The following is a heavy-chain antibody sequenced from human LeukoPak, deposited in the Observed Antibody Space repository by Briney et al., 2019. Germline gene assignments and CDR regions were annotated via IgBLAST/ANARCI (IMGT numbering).Heavy chain of an antibody. CDR1: GGSISSSSYY. V-gene: IGHV4-39*07. Sequence: PSETLSLTCTVSGGSISSSSYYWGWIRQPPGKGLEWIGSIYYSGSTYYNPSLKSRVTISVDTSKNQFSLKLSSVTAADTAVYYCARGDNWFDPWGQGTLVTVS. J-gene: IGHJ5*02. CDR2: IYYSGST. CDR3: ARGDNWFDP.